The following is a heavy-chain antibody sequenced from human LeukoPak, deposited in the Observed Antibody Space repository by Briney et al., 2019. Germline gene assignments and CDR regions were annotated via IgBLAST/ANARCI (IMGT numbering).Heavy chain of an antibody. J-gene: IGHJ6*03. CDR2: IYYSGST. CDR1: GGSISSGDYY. CDR3: ASIVPAARASYYYYYMDV. D-gene: IGHD2-2*01. Sequence: SETLSLTCTVSGGSISSGDYYWSWIRQPPGKGLEWIGYIYYSGSTYYNPSLKSRVTISVDTSKNQFSLKLSSVTAADTAVHYCASIVPAARASYYYYYMDVWGKGTTVTVSS. V-gene: IGHV4-30-4*08.